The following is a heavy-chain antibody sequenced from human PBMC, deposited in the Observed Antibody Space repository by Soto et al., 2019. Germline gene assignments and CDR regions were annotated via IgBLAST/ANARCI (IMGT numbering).Heavy chain of an antibody. J-gene: IGHJ4*02. V-gene: IGHV3-21*06. CDR1: GFTXTRYS. CDR2: ISSNTNYI. CDR3: ARESEDLTSNFDY. Sequence: GXSXRLSCAAYGFTXTRYSMTCVRQAPGKGLEWVSSISSNTNYIYYGDSMKGRFTISRDNSKNSLYLEMNSLRAEDTAVYYCARESEDLTSNFDYWGQGTLGTVSS.